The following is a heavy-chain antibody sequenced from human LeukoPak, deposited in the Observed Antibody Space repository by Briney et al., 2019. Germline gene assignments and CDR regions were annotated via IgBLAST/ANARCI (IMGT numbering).Heavy chain of an antibody. CDR3: ARDTLKGGLDY. CDR1: GGSINSGDYY. J-gene: IGHJ4*02. V-gene: IGHV4-30-4*08. Sequence: SETLSLTCTVSGGSINSGDYYWSWIRQPPGKGLEWIGYIYYSGSTYYNPSLKSRVTISVDTSKSQFSLKLSSVTAADTAVYYCARDTLKGGLDYWGQGTLVTVSS. CDR2: IYYSGST. D-gene: IGHD2-2*02.